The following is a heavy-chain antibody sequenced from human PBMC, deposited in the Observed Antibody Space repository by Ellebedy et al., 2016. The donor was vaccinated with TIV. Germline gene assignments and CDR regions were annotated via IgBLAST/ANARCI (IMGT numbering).Heavy chain of an antibody. D-gene: IGHD3-10*01. V-gene: IGHV1-69*13. Sequence: SVKVSCXASGGTFSSYAISWVRQAPGQGLEWMGGIIPIFGTANYAQKFQGRVTITADESTSTAYMELSSLRSEDTAVYYCATDSYYYGSGSYYMGSYYYYGMDVWGQGTTVTVSS. J-gene: IGHJ6*02. CDR1: GGTFSSYA. CDR2: IIPIFGTA. CDR3: ATDSYYYGSGSYYMGSYYYYGMDV.